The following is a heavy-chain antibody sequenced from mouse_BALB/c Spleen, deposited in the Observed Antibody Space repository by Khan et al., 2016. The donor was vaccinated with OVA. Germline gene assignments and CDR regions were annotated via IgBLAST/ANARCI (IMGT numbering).Heavy chain of an antibody. CDR3: ATKGLRGFAMAY. V-gene: IGHV1S56*01. D-gene: IGHD2-4*01. J-gene: IGHJ4*01. CDR2: IYPGDGNT. CDR1: GDTITNSD. Sequence: QVQLQQSGPELVKPGALVKISCKASGDTITNSDINWAKQRPEKGLEWIGWIYPGDGNTEYNENFKGKATLTADKTSSTAYMHLSSLTSENDAVYSSATKGLRGFAMAYWGQGTSVTVSS.